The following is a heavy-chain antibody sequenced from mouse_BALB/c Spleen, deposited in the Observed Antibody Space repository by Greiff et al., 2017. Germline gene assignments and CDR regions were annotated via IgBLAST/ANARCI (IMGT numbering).Heavy chain of an antibody. Sequence: EVMLVESGGGLVKPGGSLKLSCAASGFTFSSYAMSWVRQTPEKRLEWVATISSGGSYTYYPDSVKGRFTISRDNATNTLYLQMSSLRSEDTAMYDCARRGYDYAGAYWGQGTLVTVSA. CDR3: ARRGYDYAGAY. D-gene: IGHD2-4*01. CDR1: GFTFSSYA. CDR2: ISSGGSYT. V-gene: IGHV5-9-1*01. J-gene: IGHJ3*01.